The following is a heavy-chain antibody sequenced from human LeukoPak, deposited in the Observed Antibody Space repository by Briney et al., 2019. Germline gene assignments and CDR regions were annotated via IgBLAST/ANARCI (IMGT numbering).Heavy chain of an antibody. D-gene: IGHD4-17*01. V-gene: IGHV1-46*01. J-gene: IGHJ4*02. CDR1: GYTFTNYH. CDR2: INPSGGST. Sequence: ASVKVSCKASGYTFTNYHIHWVRQAPGQGLEWMGIINPSGGSTSNAQKFQGRVTMTRDMSTSTVYMELSSLTSEDMAIYYCAKYGLSPYFDYWGQETLVTVSS. CDR3: AKYGLSPYFDY.